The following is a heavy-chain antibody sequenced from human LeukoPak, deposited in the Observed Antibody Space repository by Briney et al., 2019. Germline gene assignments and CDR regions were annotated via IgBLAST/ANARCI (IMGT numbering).Heavy chain of an antibody. V-gene: IGHV3-30-3*01. J-gene: IGHJ4*02. CDR2: ISYDGSNK. Sequence: GGSLRLSCAASGFTFSSYAMHWVRQAPGKGLEGVAVISYDGSNKYYADSVKGRFTISRDNSKNTLYLQMNSLRAEDTAVYYCARSRSGIISSTSRLIDYWGQGTLVTVSS. D-gene: IGHD2-2*01. CDR3: ARSRSGIISSTSRLIDY. CDR1: GFTFSSYA.